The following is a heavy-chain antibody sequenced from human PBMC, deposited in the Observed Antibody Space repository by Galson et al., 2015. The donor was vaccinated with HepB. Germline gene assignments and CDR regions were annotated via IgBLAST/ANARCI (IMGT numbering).Heavy chain of an antibody. J-gene: IGHJ4*02. CDR2: FDPEDGET. V-gene: IGHV1-24*01. Sequence: SVKVSCKASGYTFTSYYMHWVRQAPGKGLEWMGGFDPEDGETIYAQKFQGRVTMTEDTSTDTAYMELSSLRSEDTAVYYCATLRQYSSSWYPLPFDYWGQGTLVTVSS. D-gene: IGHD6-13*01. CDR1: GYTFTSYY. CDR3: ATLRQYSSSWYPLPFDY.